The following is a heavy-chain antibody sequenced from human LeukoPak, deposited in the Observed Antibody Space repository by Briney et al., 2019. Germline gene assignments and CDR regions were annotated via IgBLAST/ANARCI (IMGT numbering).Heavy chain of an antibody. Sequence: GGSLRLSCAASGFTFSSYAMSWVRQAPGKGLEWVSAISGSGGSTYYADSVKGRFTISRDNSKNTLYLQMNSLRAEDTAVYYCAKDRRGYCSSTSCYEVYWGQGTLVTVSS. CDR2: ISGSGGST. V-gene: IGHV3-23*01. D-gene: IGHD2-2*01. CDR1: GFTFSSYA. J-gene: IGHJ4*02. CDR3: AKDRRGYCSSTSCYEVY.